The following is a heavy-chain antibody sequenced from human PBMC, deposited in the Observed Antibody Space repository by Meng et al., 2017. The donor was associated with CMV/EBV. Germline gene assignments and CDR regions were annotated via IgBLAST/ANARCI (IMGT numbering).Heavy chain of an antibody. CDR2: INPNSGGT. Sequence: SGYTFTGYYMHWVRQAPGQGLEWMGWINPNSGGTNYAQKFQGRVTMPRDTSISTAYMELSRLRSDDTAVYYCARDRGYYGSGSYQFDPWGQGTLVTVSS. V-gene: IGHV1-2*02. J-gene: IGHJ5*02. CDR1: GYTFTGYY. CDR3: ARDRGYYGSGSYQFDP. D-gene: IGHD3-10*01.